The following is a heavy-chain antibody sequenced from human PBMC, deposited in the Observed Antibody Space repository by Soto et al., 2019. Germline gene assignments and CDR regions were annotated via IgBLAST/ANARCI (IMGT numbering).Heavy chain of an antibody. Sequence: PXGSLRLSCAAYDFTVNNYCMHWVRQAPGKGLVWVSRINSDGRNIVYADSVKGRFTISRDNAKNTLYLQMNRLRDEDTAVYYCARDMWSKVDYYFGMDVWGQGTTVTVSS. CDR1: DFTVNNYC. D-gene: IGHD2-21*01. CDR3: ARDMWSKVDYYFGMDV. J-gene: IGHJ6*02. CDR2: INSDGRNI. V-gene: IGHV3-74*01.